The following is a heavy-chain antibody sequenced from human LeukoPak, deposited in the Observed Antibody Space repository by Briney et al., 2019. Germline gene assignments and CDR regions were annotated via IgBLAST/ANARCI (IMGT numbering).Heavy chain of an antibody. J-gene: IGHJ4*02. CDR2: ISGYNGKT. CDR1: GYTFTSYG. D-gene: IGHD6-19*01. Sequence: GASVKLSCKASGYTFTSYGICWVRQAPGQGLEWMGWISGYNGKTKYAQSFQGRVTMTTDTSTHPAYMELRSLRSADTAVYYCARSGGPGYSSGWYGELDYWGEGALVTVSS. V-gene: IGHV1-18*01. CDR3: ARSGGPGYSSGWYGELDY.